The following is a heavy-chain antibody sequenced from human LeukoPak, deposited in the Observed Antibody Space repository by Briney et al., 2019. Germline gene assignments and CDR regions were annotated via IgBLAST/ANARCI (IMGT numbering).Heavy chain of an antibody. Sequence: SETLSLTCTVSGGSIRSYYWSWIRQPPGKGLEWIGYIYYSGSTNYNPSLKSRVTLSVDTSTNPFSLPLSSVTAADTAVYYCARLLYPEEGNSVWGTYRGYYSAYWGQGTLLTVSS. J-gene: IGHJ4*02. CDR3: ARLLYPEEGNSVWGTYRGYYSAY. CDR1: GGSIRSYY. CDR2: IYYSGST. V-gene: IGHV4-59*12. D-gene: IGHD3-16*02.